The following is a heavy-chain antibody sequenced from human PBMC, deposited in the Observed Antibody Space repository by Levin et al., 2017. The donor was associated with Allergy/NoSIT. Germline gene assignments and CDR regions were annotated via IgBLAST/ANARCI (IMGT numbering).Heavy chain of an antibody. CDR1: GYTFTSYT. CDR2: INAGNGNT. J-gene: IGHJ4*02. Sequence: PGESLKISCKASGYTFTSYTMHWVRQAPGQRLEWMGWINAGNGNTKYSQKFQGRVTISRDTSESTAYMELSSLRSEDTAVYYCARLGPILTGYFGYWGQGTLVTVSA. V-gene: IGHV1-3*01. D-gene: IGHD3-9*01. CDR3: ARLGPILTGYFGY.